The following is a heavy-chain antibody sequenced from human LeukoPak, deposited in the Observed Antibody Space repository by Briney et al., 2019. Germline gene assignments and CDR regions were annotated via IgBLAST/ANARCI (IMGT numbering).Heavy chain of an antibody. D-gene: IGHD6-19*01. CDR2: LSGSGGSA. CDR1: GFTFSGYD. J-gene: IGHJ4*02. V-gene: IGHV3-23*01. CDR3: AKDRGEQWLVTSFDY. Sequence: PGGSLRLSCAASGFTFSGYDMSWVRQAPGKGLEWVSTLSGSGGSASSADAVKGRFTISRDNSKNTLYLQMNSLRAEDTAVYYCAKDRGEQWLVTSFDYWGQGTLVTVSS.